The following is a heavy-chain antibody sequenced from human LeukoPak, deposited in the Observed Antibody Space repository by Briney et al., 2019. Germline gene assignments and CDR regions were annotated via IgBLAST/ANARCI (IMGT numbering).Heavy chain of an antibody. CDR1: GYTFTNYG. Sequence: SVKVSCKASGYTFTNYGISWVRQAPGQGLEWMGGIIPIFGTANYAQKFQGRVTITADESTSTAYMELSSLRSEDTAVYYCARDYRGGDYWGQGTLVTVSS. J-gene: IGHJ4*02. CDR3: ARDYRGGDY. V-gene: IGHV1-69*13. CDR2: IIPIFGTA. D-gene: IGHD4-23*01.